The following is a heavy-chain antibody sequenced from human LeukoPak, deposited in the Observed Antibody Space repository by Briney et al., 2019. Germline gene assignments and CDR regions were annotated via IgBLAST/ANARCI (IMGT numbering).Heavy chain of an antibody. J-gene: IGHJ5*02. D-gene: IGHD6-13*01. V-gene: IGHV1-8*01. Sequence: GSARVSCKASGYTFTSYDINWVRQATGQGLEWMGWMNPNSGNTGYAQKFQGRVTMTRNTSISTAYMELSSLRSEDTAVYYCARVLYSSSWYGDYNWFDPWGQGTLVTVSS. CDR1: GYTFTSYD. CDR3: ARVLYSSSWYGDYNWFDP. CDR2: MNPNSGNT.